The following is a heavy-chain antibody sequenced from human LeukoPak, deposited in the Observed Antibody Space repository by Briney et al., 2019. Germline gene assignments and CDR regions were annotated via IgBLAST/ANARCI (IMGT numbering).Heavy chain of an antibody. CDR1: GGSISSYY. J-gene: IGHJ4*02. Sequence: SETLSLTCTVSGGSISSYYWSWIRQPPGKGLEWIGYIHYSGSTNYNLSLKSRVTISVDTPKNQFSLKLSSVTAADTAVYYCARTIAAAGPYFDYWGQGTLVTVSS. CDR3: ARTIAAAGPYFDY. D-gene: IGHD6-13*01. CDR2: IHYSGST. V-gene: IGHV4-59*01.